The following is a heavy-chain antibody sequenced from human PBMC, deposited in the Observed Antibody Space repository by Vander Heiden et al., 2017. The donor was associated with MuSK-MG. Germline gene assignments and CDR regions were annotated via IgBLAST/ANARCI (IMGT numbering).Heavy chain of an antibody. CDR2: ISGSGGST. CDR1: GFTFSRHA. CDR3: AKDPGDSSGPSAFDI. V-gene: IGHV3-23*01. J-gene: IGHJ3*02. D-gene: IGHD3-22*01. Sequence: EVQLLESGGRLVQPGGSLRLSCAASGFTFSRHAMRRVRQAPGKGLEWVSAISGSGGSTYYADSVKGRFTISRDNSKNTLYLQMNSLRAEDTAVYYCAKDPGDSSGPSAFDIWGQGTMVTVSS.